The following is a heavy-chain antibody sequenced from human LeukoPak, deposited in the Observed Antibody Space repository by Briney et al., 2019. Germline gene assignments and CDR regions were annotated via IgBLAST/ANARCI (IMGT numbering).Heavy chain of an antibody. V-gene: IGHV4-31*03. Sequence: SETPSLTCTVSGGSISSGGYYWSWIRQHPGKGLEWIGYIYYSGSTYYNPSLKSRVTISVDTSKNQFSLKLSSVTAADTAVYYCARDSGSSPGRFDYWGQGTLVTVSS. D-gene: IGHD3-10*01. CDR3: ARDSGSSPGRFDY. J-gene: IGHJ4*02. CDR1: GGSISSGGYY. CDR2: IYYSGST.